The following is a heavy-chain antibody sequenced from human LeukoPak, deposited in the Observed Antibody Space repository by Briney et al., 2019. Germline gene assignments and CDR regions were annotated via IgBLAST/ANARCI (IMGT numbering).Heavy chain of an antibody. J-gene: IGHJ4*02. CDR2: ISGSGGST. D-gene: IGHD3-22*01. CDR1: GFTFSSYA. V-gene: IGHV3-23*01. Sequence: RSGGSLRLSCAASGFTFSSYAMSWVRQAPGKGLEWVSAISGSGGSTYYADSVKGRFTISRDNSKNTLYLQTNSLRAEDTAVYYCAKGKERETMIVVLSPSYFDYWGQGTLVTVSS. CDR3: AKGKERETMIVVLSPSYFDY.